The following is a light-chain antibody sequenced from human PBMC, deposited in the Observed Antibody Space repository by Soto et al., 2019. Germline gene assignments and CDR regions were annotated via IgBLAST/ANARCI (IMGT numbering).Light chain of an antibody. J-gene: IGKJ4*01. CDR2: GAS. Sequence: EILMAQSPDTLSVSPGERDTLSCRASQSVSSSYLAWYQQKNGQAPRLLIYGASSRATGIPDRFSGSGYGTDVNLTISRLETEDFAVYYCQQYGSSPLTFGGGTKVDIK. CDR1: QSVSSSY. V-gene: IGKV3-20*01. CDR3: QQYGSSPLT.